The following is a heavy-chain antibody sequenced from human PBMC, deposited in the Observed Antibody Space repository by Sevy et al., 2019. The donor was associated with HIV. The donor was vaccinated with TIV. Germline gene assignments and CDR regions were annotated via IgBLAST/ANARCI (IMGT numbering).Heavy chain of an antibody. CDR3: ARVGSFGEIAVAGLYDY. CDR2: INPNSGGT. V-gene: IGHV1-2*02. CDR1: GYTFTGYY. J-gene: IGHJ4*02. D-gene: IGHD6-19*01. Sequence: ASVKVSCKASGYTFTGYYMHWVRQAPGQGLEWMGWINPNSGGTNYAQKFQGRVTMTRDTSISTAYMELSRLRSDDTAVYYCARVGSFGEIAVAGLYDYWGQGTLVTVSS.